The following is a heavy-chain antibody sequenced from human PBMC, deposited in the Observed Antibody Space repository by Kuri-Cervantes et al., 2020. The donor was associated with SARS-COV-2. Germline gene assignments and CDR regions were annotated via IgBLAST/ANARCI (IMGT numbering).Heavy chain of an antibody. D-gene: IGHD6-19*01. V-gene: IGHV1-18*01. Sequence: ASVKVSCKASGYTFTSYGISWVRQAPGQGLEWMGWISAYNGNTNYAQKLQGRVTMTTDTSTSTAYMELRSLRSDDTAVYYCARSIAVAEYYYYYYYYMDVWGKGTTVTVSS. CDR1: GYTFTSYG. CDR3: ARSIAVAEYYYYYYYYMDV. J-gene: IGHJ6*03. CDR2: ISAYNGNT.